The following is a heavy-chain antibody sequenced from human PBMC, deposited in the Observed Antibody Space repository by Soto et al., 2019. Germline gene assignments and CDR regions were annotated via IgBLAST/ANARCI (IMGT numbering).Heavy chain of an antibody. CDR1: GGSISSGGYY. J-gene: IGHJ5*02. V-gene: IGHV4-31*03. CDR3: ARVVPADIRANWFDP. Sequence: SETLSLTCTVSGGSISSGGYYWSWIRQHPGKGLEWIGYIYYSGSTYYNPSLKSRVTISVDTSKNQFSLKLSSVTAADTAVYYCARVVPADIRANWFDPWGQGTLVTVSS. CDR2: IYYSGST. D-gene: IGHD2-2*01.